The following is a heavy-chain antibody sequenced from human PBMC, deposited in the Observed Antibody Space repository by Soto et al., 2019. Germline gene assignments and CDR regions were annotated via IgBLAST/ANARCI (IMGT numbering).Heavy chain of an antibody. V-gene: IGHV4-61*01. CDR1: GGSVSSGSYY. J-gene: IGHJ6*02. CDR3: ARDFSGSGWGYYYYYYGMDV. D-gene: IGHD6-19*01. Sequence: ASETLSLTCTVSGGSVSSGSYYWSWIRQPPGKGLEWIGYIYYSGSTNYNPSLKSRVTISVDTSKNQFSLKLSSVTAADTAVYYCARDFSGSGWGYYYYYYGMDVWGQGTTVTVSS. CDR2: IYYSGST.